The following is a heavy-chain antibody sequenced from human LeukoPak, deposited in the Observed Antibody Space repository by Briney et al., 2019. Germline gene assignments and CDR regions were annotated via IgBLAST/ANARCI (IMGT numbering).Heavy chain of an antibody. J-gene: IGHJ6*02. CDR3: ARGVDV. Sequence: PGGSLRLSCVASGFTFHNFAMHWVRQAPGKGLEWVSVVYSGGITYYADSVKGRFIISGDNSKNTLYLQMNSLRAEDTAVYYCARGVDVWGQGTTVTVSS. CDR1: GFTFHNFA. CDR2: VYSGGIT. V-gene: IGHV3-66*01.